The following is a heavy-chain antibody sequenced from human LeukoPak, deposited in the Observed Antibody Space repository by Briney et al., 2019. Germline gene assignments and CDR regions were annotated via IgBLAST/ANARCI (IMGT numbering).Heavy chain of an antibody. CDR1: GGSISSYY. D-gene: IGHD2-2*01. V-gene: IGHV4-4*07. Sequence: SETLSLTCTVSGGSISSYYWGWIRQPAGKGLEWIGRIYTSGSTNYNPSLKSRVTMSVDTSKNQFSLKLSSVTAADTAVYYCARDVVPAAPDYYYYGMDVWGQGTTVTVSS. J-gene: IGHJ6*02. CDR2: IYTSGST. CDR3: ARDVVPAAPDYYYYGMDV.